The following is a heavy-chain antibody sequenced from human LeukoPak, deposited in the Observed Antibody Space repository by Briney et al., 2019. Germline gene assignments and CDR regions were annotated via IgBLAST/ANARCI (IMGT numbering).Heavy chain of an antibody. CDR1: GYTFTSYY. D-gene: IGHD5-18*01. V-gene: IGHV1-46*01. J-gene: IGHJ6*02. CDR3: ARVDTAMVTLYYYYGMDV. Sequence: ASVKVSCKASGYTFTSYYMHWVRQAPAQGLEWMGIINPSGGSTSYAQKFQGRVTMTRDTSTSTVYMELSSLRSEDTAVYYCARVDTAMVTLYYYYGMDVWGQGTTVTVSS. CDR2: INPSGGST.